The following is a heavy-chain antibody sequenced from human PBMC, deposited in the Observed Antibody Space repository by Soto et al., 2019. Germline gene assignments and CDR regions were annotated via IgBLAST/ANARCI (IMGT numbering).Heavy chain of an antibody. CDR1: GFTFSSYG. CDR2: ISYDGSNK. J-gene: IGHJ4*02. Sequence: GGSLRLSCAASGFTFSSYGMHWVRQAPGKGLEWVAVISYDGSNKYYADSVKGRFTISRDNPKNTLYLQMNSLRAEDTAVYYCAKGLDDFWSGYYYRFFDYWGQGTLVTVSS. D-gene: IGHD3-3*01. V-gene: IGHV3-30*18. CDR3: AKGLDDFWSGYYYRFFDY.